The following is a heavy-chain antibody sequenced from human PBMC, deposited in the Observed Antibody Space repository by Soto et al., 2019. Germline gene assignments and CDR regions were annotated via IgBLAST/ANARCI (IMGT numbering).Heavy chain of an antibody. Sequence: ASVKVSCKASGYTFTSYAMHWVRQAPGQRLEWMGWINAGNGNTKYSQKFQGRVAITRDTSASTAYMELSSLRSEDTAVYYCARPRGGTSRPYYGMDVWGQGTTVTVSS. CDR1: GYTFTSYA. J-gene: IGHJ6*02. CDR3: ARPRGGTSRPYYGMDV. V-gene: IGHV1-3*01. D-gene: IGHD2-2*01. CDR2: INAGNGNT.